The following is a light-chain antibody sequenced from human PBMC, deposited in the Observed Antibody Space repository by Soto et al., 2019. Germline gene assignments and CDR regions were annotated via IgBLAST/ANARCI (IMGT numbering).Light chain of an antibody. CDR3: QQSNSYPLT. V-gene: IGKV1-5*03. CDR2: KAS. Sequence: DIQMTQSPSTLSASVGDRVTITCRASQSISDYLAWYQQTPGKAPKLLIYKASSLESGVPSRFSGSGSGTEFTLTISSLQPDDFATYYCQQSNSYPLTFSGGTRVEIK. CDR1: QSISDY. J-gene: IGKJ4*01.